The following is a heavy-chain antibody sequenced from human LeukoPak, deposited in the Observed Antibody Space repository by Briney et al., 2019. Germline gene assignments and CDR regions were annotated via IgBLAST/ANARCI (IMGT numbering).Heavy chain of an antibody. CDR1: GFTFSSYG. D-gene: IGHD1-14*01. V-gene: IGHV3-33*01. CDR2: IWYDGSNK. CDR3: ARDTNQRYIPKYYFDY. J-gene: IGHJ4*02. Sequence: GRSLRLSCAASGFTFSSYGTHWVRQAPGKGLEWVAVIWYDGSNKYYADSVKGRFTISRDNSKNTLYLQMNSLRAEDTAVYYCARDTNQRYIPKYYFDYWGQGTLVTVSS.